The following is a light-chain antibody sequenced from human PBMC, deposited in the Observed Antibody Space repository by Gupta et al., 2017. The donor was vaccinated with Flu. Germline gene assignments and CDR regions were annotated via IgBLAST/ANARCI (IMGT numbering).Light chain of an antibody. CDR3: SAWDDSLSGPL. CDR1: SNIGGTNT. Sequence: SNIGGTNTVNWFQQLPGTAPKLLVYSTDQRASGVPDRFSGSKSGTSASLAISGLQSEDEADYYCSAWDDSLSGPLFGGGTKLSVL. J-gene: IGLJ2*01. V-gene: IGLV1-44*01. CDR2: STD.